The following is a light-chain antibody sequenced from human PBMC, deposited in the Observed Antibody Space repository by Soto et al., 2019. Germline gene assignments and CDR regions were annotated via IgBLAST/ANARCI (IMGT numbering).Light chain of an antibody. J-gene: IGKJ4*01. Sequence: TQMPKLQSSFLQFEGDRVTITCRASRSISTHLNGYQQKPGKAPKLLIYAASSLQSGVPSRFSGSGSGTDFTLTISSLQPEDFATYYCQQSYSTPSFGGGTKVEIK. V-gene: IGKV1-39*01. CDR3: QQSYSTPS. CDR2: AAS. CDR1: RSISTH.